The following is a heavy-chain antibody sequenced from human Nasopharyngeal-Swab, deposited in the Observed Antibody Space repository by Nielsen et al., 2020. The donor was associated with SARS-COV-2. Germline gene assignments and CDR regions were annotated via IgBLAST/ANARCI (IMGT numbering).Heavy chain of an antibody. CDR3: TTGTTGNPTYYYYYGMDV. J-gene: IGHJ6*02. D-gene: IGHD1-1*01. CDR2: IYSDGST. V-gene: IGHV3-53*01. Sequence: RPAPGKGLGWVSVIYSDGSTYDAHSVKGRFTISRDNSKNTLYLQMNGLRAEDTAVYYCTTGTTGNPTYYYYYGMDVWGQGTTVTVSS.